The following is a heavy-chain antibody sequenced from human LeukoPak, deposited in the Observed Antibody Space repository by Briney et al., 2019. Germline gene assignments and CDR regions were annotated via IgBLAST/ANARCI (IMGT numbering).Heavy chain of an antibody. CDR3: ARDKSVGASLFDY. J-gene: IGHJ4*02. Sequence: GGSLRLSCAASGFTFSSYWMSWVRQAPGKGLEWVANIRQDGSEKYYVDSVKGRFTISRDNAKNSLYLQMNSLRAEDTAVYYCARDKSVGASLFDYWGQGTLVTVSS. CDR1: GFTFSSYW. CDR2: IRQDGSEK. D-gene: IGHD1-26*01. V-gene: IGHV3-7*01.